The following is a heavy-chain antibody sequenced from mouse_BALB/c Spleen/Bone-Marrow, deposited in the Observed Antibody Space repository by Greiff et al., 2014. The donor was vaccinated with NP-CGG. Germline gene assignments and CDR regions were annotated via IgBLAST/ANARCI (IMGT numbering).Heavy chain of an antibody. D-gene: IGHD2-14*01. CDR1: GYTFSSYW. J-gene: IGHJ3*01. CDR2: IYPGDGDT. V-gene: IGHV1-87*01. CDR3: ARGAYYRYGGFAY. Sequence: QVQLQQPGAELAKPGASVKLSCKASGYTFSSYWMQWVKQRPGQGLEWIGSIYPGDGDTRYTQKFKGKATLTADKSSSTAYMQLSSLASEDSAVYYCARGAYYRYGGFAYWGQGTLVTVSA.